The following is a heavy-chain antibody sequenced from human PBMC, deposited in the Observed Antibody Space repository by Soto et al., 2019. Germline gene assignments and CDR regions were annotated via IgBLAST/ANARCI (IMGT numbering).Heavy chain of an antibody. Sequence: SETLSLTCTVSGGSISSGGYYWSWIRQHPGKGLEWIGYIYYSGSTYYNPSLKSRVTISVDTSKNQFSLKLSSVTAADTAVYYCARDSRYYDFWSGYYWFDPWGQGTLVTVSS. CDR3: ARDSRYYDFWSGYYWFDP. CDR2: IYYSGST. J-gene: IGHJ5*02. CDR1: GGSISSGGYY. V-gene: IGHV4-31*03. D-gene: IGHD3-3*01.